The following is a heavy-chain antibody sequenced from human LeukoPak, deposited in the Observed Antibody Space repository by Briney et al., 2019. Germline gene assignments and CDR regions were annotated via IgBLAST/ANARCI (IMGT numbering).Heavy chain of an antibody. CDR2: ISGSGGST. D-gene: IGHD6-13*01. Sequence: ETLSLTCTVSGGSISSSSYYWGWIRQAPGKGLEWVSAISGSGGSTYYADSVKGRFTISRDNSKNTLYLQMNSLRAEDTAVYYCAEKVQQQLVRVPFDYWGQGTLVTVSS. V-gene: IGHV3-23*01. J-gene: IGHJ4*02. CDR3: AEKVQQQLVRVPFDY. CDR1: GGSISSSSYY.